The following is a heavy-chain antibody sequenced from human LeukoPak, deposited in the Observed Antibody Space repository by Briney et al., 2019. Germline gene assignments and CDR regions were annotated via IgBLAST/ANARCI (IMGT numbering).Heavy chain of an antibody. V-gene: IGHV3-15*01. J-gene: IGHJ4*02. Sequence: KAGGPLRLSCVLSGIPFEDAWMSWVRQAPGKGLEWVGRITKDGTTDYATPVKGRFTISRDNSKTTFYLQMNSLRTDDTSIYYCTWMSTVLTVDYWGQGTLVTVSS. D-gene: IGHD4/OR15-4a*01. CDR3: TWMSTVLTVDY. CDR1: GIPFEDAW. CDR2: ITKDGTT.